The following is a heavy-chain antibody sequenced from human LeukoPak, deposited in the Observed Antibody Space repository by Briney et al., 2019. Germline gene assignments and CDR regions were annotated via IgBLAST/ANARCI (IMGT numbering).Heavy chain of an antibody. Sequence: PSQTLSLTCAVSGVSISNGGYYWGWIRQPPGKGLEWIGYIYYSGSTYYNPSLKSRVTISVDTSKNQFSLKLSSVTAADTAVYYCAREGIVCATIGGSFDYWGQGTMVTVSS. CDR1: GVSISNGGYY. D-gene: IGHD1-26*01. J-gene: IGHJ4*01. CDR3: AREGIVCATIGGSFDY. V-gene: IGHV4-30-4*01. CDR2: IYYSGST.